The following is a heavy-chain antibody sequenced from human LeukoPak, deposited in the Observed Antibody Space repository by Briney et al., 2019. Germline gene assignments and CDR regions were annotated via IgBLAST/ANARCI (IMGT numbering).Heavy chain of an antibody. D-gene: IGHD2-15*01. CDR3: ARDTHQRTGV. J-gene: IGHJ6*04. CDR1: GYSISSGYY. CDR2: IYHSGST. V-gene: IGHV4-38-2*02. Sequence: PSETLSLTCTVSGYSISSGYYWGWIRQPPGKGLEWIGSIYHSGSTYYNPSLKSRVTISVDTSKNQFSLKLSSVTAADTAVYYCARDTHQRTGVCGKGTTVTVSS.